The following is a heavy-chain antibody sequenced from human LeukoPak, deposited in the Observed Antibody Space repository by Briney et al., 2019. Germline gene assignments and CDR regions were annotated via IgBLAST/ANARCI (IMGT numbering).Heavy chain of an antibody. D-gene: IGHD4-17*01. CDR2: ISYDGSNK. CDR1: GFTFSSYA. V-gene: IGHV3-30-3*01. J-gene: IGHJ4*02. Sequence: GGSLRLSCAASGFTFSSYAMHRVRQAPGKGLEWVAVISYDGSNKYYADSVKGRFTISRDNSKNTLYLQMNSLRAEDTAVYYCARDLSTVTTPEDYWGQGTLVTVSS. CDR3: ARDLSTVTTPEDY.